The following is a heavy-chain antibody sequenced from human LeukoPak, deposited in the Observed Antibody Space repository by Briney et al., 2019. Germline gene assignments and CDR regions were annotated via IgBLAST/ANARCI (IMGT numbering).Heavy chain of an antibody. Sequence: PGGSLRLSCAASGFTFSSYAMSWVRQAPGKGLEWVSAISGSGGSTYYADSVKGRFTISRDNSKNTLYLQMNSLRAEDTAVYYCAKDFWGPVAGTWTSEAFDIWGQGIMVTVSS. CDR1: GFTFSSYA. CDR3: AKDFWGPVAGTWTSEAFDI. V-gene: IGHV3-23*01. J-gene: IGHJ3*02. CDR2: ISGSGGST. D-gene: IGHD6-19*01.